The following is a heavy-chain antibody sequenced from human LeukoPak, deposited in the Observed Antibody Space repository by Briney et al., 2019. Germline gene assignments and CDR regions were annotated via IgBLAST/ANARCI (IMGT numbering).Heavy chain of an antibody. CDR3: AADRIGTDCSGGGCYSIYYGMHV. CDR1: GFTFTSSA. Sequence: SVKVSCKASGFTFTSSAMQWVRQARGQRLEWIGWIVVGSGNTNYAQKFQERVTITRDMSTSTAYMELSSLRSEDTAVYYCAADRIGTDCSGGGCYSIYYGMHVWGQGTTVTVSS. V-gene: IGHV1-58*02. D-gene: IGHD2-15*01. J-gene: IGHJ6*02. CDR2: IVVGSGNT.